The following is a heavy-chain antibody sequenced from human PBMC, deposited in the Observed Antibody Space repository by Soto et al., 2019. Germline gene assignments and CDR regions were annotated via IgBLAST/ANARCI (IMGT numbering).Heavy chain of an antibody. CDR1: GYTFTSYA. J-gene: IGHJ6*02. D-gene: IGHD3-9*01. CDR3: ARERGDWGMDV. V-gene: IGHV1-3*01. CDR2: INAGNGNT. Sequence: ASVKVSCKASGYTFTSYAMHWVRQAPGQRLEWMGWINAGNGNTKYSQKLQGRVTITRDTSASTAYMELSSLRSEDTAVYYCARERGDWGMDVWGQGTTVTVSS.